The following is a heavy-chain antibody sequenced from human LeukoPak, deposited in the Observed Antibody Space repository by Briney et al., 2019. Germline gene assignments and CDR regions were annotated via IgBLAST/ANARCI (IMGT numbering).Heavy chain of an antibody. Sequence: GGSLRLSCAASGFTFSSYARSWVRQAPGKGLEWVSAISGSGGSTYYADSVKGRFTISRDNSKNTLYLQMISLRAEDTAVYYCAKRDYYGSGSSPSRPYYFDYWGQGTLVTVSS. J-gene: IGHJ4*02. CDR2: ISGSGGST. V-gene: IGHV3-23*01. D-gene: IGHD3-10*01. CDR3: AKRDYYGSGSSPSRPYYFDY. CDR1: GFTFSSYA.